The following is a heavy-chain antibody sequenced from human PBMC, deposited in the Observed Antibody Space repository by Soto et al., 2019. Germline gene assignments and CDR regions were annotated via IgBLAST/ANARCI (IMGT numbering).Heavy chain of an antibody. D-gene: IGHD2-15*01. CDR3: ARSLYSCSCFFDY. CDR2: IHNSVST. Sequence: SETLSVTSTVSGGSISSGGYYWSWIRQPPGKGLEWIAYIHNSVSTHYNPSLKSRVTISVDTSKNQFSLKLSSVTAADTAVYYCARSLYSCSCFFDYWGQGILVTVSS. V-gene: IGHV4-30-4*01. J-gene: IGHJ4*02. CDR1: GGSISSGGYY.